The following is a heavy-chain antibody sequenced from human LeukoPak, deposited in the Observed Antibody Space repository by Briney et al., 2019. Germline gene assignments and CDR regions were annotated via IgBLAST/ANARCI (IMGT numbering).Heavy chain of an antibody. CDR2: IGGSGDYT. J-gene: IGHJ4*02. D-gene: IGHD5-18*01. V-gene: IGHV3-23*01. Sequence: PGGSLRLSCSASQFTFFDYAMTWVRQAPGKGLEWVSGIGGSGDYTYYADSVKGRFTISRDNSKNTLYLQLNSLRVEGTAVYYCAKETYAYGYRGFDYWGQGTLVTVSS. CDR1: QFTFFDYA. CDR3: AKETYAYGYRGFDY.